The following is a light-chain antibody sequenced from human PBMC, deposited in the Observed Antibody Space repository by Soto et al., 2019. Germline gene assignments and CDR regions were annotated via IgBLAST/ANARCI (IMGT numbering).Light chain of an antibody. CDR2: EVS. CDR3: YLFTSGNTLYV. Sequence: QPSLSQPASVSGSPGQSKTISCTGTTSDVGGYDYVSWYQQHPGQATKLLIYEVSNRPSGVSHRFYGSKSGKTASLSISGLQAEDEADYYCYLFTSGNTLYVSGTGTKVTV. V-gene: IGLV2-14*01. CDR1: TSDVGGYDY. J-gene: IGLJ1*01.